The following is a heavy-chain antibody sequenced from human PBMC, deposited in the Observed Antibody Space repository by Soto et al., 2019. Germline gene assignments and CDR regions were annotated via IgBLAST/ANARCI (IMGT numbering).Heavy chain of an antibody. CDR2: IDTTSNYI. Sequence: EVQLVESGGGLVKPGGSLRLSCAASGFTFDTYTMNWVRQAPGKGLEWVSSIDTTSNYIYYADSVKGRFTVSRDNAKKSLYLQMNSLRAGDTAVYYCARDTFYSGCYGDWGQGTLVTVSS. J-gene: IGHJ4*02. V-gene: IGHV3-21*01. CDR1: GFTFDTYT. D-gene: IGHD1-26*01. CDR3: ARDTFYSGCYGD.